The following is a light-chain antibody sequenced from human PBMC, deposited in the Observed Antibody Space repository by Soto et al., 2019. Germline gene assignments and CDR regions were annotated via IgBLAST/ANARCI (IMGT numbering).Light chain of an antibody. V-gene: IGKV3-20*01. CDR3: QKYGSSPLT. Sequence: EIVLTQSPGTLSLSPGETATLSCRASQSVSSSYLAWYQQKPGQAPRLLIYGASSRATGIPDRFSGSGSGTDFTLTISRLEPEDFAVYYCQKYGSSPLTFGGGTKVDIK. J-gene: IGKJ4*01. CDR2: GAS. CDR1: QSVSSSY.